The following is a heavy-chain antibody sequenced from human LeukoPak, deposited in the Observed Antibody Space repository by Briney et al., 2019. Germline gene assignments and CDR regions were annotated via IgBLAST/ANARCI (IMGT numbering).Heavy chain of an antibody. V-gene: IGHV4-34*01. Sequence: SETLSLTCAVYGGSFSGYYWSWIRQPPGKGLEWIGEINHSGSTNYNPSLKSRVTISVDTSKNQFSLKLSSVTAADTAVYYCARGPDYDFWSGYSTPYYFDYWGQGTLVTVSS. CDR2: INHSGST. CDR1: GGSFSGYY. D-gene: IGHD3-3*01. J-gene: IGHJ4*02. CDR3: ARGPDYDFWSGYSTPYYFDY.